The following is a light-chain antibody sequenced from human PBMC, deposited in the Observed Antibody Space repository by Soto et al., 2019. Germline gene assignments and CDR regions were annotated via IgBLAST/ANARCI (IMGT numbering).Light chain of an antibody. CDR3: QIRSNWPPLYT. CDR1: QSVSNY. V-gene: IGKV3-11*01. CDR2: DAS. J-gene: IGKJ2*01. Sequence: EIVLTQSPATLSLSPGERATLSCRASQSVSNYLAWYQQKPGQAPRLLISDASNRATGIPARFSGSGSGTDFTLTISSLEPEDVAVYYYQIRSNWPPLYTFGQGTKLDIK.